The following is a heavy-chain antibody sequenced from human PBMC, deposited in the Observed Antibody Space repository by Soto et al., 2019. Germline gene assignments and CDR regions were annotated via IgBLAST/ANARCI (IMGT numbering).Heavy chain of an antibody. D-gene: IGHD3-16*01. J-gene: IGHJ4*02. CDR3: AKAFFVWSSEQPYYFDY. CDR2: ISGSGGRS. V-gene: IGHV3-23*01. Sequence: EVQLLDSGGGLVQPGGSLRLSCAASGFTFSNYAMTWVRQGPGKGLEWVSGISGSGGRSYYADSVKGRMNISRDNSKSTLYFQMNSQTAEDTAVYYCAKAFFVWSSEQPYYFDYWGQGTLVTVSS. CDR1: GFTFSNYA.